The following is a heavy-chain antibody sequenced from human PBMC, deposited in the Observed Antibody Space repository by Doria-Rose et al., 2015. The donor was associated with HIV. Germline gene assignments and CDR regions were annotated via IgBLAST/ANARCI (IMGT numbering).Heavy chain of an antibody. J-gene: IGHJ4*02. D-gene: IGHD3-16*01. CDR2: IYSDGRT. V-gene: IGHV3-66*01. CDR1: GFPVSSNS. Sequence: VQLVQSGGGLVQPGGSLRLSCAASGFPVSSNSMRWVRQAPGKGLEWVSVIYSDGRTYYADSVKGRFTVSRDNSKNTLYLQINSLRAEDTAVYYCARDPFQSWAYWGQGTLVTVSS. CDR3: ARDPFQSWAY.